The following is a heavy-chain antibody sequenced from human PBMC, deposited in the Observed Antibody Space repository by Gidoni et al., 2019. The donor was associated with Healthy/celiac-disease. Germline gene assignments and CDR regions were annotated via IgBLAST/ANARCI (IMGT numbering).Heavy chain of an antibody. CDR1: GGSFSGYY. D-gene: IGHD6-13*01. Sequence: QVQLQQWGAGLLKPSETLSLTCAVDGGSFSGYYWSWIRQPPGKGLEWIGEINHSGSTNYNPSLKSRVTISVDTSKNQFSLKLSSVTAADTAVYYCARGRYVGAAARVNRFDPWGQGTLVTVSS. CDR3: ARGRYVGAAARVNRFDP. J-gene: IGHJ5*02. CDR2: INHSGST. V-gene: IGHV4-34*01.